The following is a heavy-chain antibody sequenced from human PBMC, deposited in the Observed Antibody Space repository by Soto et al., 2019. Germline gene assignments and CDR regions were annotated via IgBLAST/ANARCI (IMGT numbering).Heavy chain of an antibody. D-gene: IGHD2-15*01. J-gene: IGHJ6*02. CDR3: ASRYCSGGSCRSVYYYYYGMDV. V-gene: IGHV1-69*01. CDR2: IIPIFGTA. CDR1: GGTFSSYA. Sequence: QVQLVQSGAEVKKPGSSVKVSCKASGGTFSSYAISWVRQAPGQGLEWMGGIIPIFGTANYAQKFKGRVTITADESTSTAYMELSSLISEDTAGYYCASRYCSGGSCRSVYYYYYGMDVWCQGTTVTVSS.